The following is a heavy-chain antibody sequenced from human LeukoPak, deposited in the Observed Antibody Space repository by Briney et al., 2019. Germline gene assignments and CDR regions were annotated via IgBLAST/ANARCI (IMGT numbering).Heavy chain of an antibody. V-gene: IGHV3-30*02. CDR1: GFTFSSYG. CDR2: IRYDGSNK. D-gene: IGHD2-15*01. CDR3: AKDLRYENYYFDY. J-gene: IGHJ4*02. Sequence: PGGSLRLSCAASGFTFSSYGTHWVRQAPGKGLEWVAFIRYDGSNKYYADSVKGRFTISRDNSKNTLYLQMNSLRAEDTAVYYCAKDLRYENYYFDYWGQGTLVTVSS.